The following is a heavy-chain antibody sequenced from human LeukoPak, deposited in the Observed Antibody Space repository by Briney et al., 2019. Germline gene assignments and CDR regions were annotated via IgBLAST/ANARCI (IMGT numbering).Heavy chain of an antibody. CDR3: AGTYSSSWYYYYYYGMDV. CDR2: IWYDGSNK. V-gene: IGHV3-33*01. Sequence: GGSLRLSCAASGFTFSSYGKHWVRQAPGKGLEWVAVIWYDGSNKYYADSVKGRFTISRDNSKNTLYLQMNSLRAEDTAVYYCAGTYSSSWYYYYYYGMDVWGQGTTVTVSS. CDR1: GFTFSSYG. D-gene: IGHD6-13*01. J-gene: IGHJ6*02.